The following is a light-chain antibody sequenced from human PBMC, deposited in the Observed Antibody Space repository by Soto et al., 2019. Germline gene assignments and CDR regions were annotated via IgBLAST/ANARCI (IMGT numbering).Light chain of an antibody. CDR1: QSVSSN. J-gene: IGKJ1*01. V-gene: IGKV3-15*01. CDR2: GAS. CDR3: QQYNNWPRT. Sequence: EIVMTQSPATLSVSPGERATLSCRASQSVSSNLAWYQQKPGQAPRLLIYGASTRATGIPARFSGSGSGTGFTLTISSLQSEDFGVYYCQQYNNWPRTFGQGTKVEIK.